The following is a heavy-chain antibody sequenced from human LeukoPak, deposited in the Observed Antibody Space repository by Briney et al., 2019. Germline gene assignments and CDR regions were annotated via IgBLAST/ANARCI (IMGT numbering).Heavy chain of an antibody. V-gene: IGHV4-61*02. CDR3: ARDDRLDCSGGTCYSSVPFDI. D-gene: IGHD2-15*01. J-gene: IGHJ3*02. Sequence: PSQTLSLTCTVSGGSISSGSYFWSWIRQPAGKGLEWIGRIYTSGSTNYNPSLKSRVTISVDTSKNQFSLKLSSVTAADTAVYYCARDDRLDCSGGTCYSSVPFDIWGQGTMVTVSS. CDR2: IYTSGST. CDR1: GGSISSGSYF.